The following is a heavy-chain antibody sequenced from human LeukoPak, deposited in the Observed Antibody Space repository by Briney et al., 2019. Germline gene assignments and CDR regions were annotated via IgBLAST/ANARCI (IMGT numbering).Heavy chain of an antibody. CDR1: GGSISSYY. CDR2: INHSGST. Sequence: SETLSLTCTVSGGSISSYYWSWIRQPPGKGLEWIGEINHSGSTNYNPSLKSRVTISVDTSKNQFSLKLSSVTAADTAVYYCARAPRMGYYYDSSGYYWDYWGQGTLVTVSS. V-gene: IGHV4-34*01. D-gene: IGHD3-22*01. CDR3: ARAPRMGYYYDSSGYYWDY. J-gene: IGHJ4*02.